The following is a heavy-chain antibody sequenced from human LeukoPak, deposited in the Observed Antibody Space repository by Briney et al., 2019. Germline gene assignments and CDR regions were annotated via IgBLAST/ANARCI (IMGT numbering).Heavy chain of an antibody. CDR2: ISGSGGST. CDR3: AKDDGWGMIVVVRRFDY. J-gene: IGHJ4*02. D-gene: IGHD3-22*01. Sequence: PGGSLRLSCAASGFTFSSYAMSWVRQAPGKGLEWVSAISGSGGSTYYADSVKGRFTISRDNSKNTLYLQMNSLRAEDTAVYYCAKDDGWGMIVVVRRFDYWGQGTLVTVSS. V-gene: IGHV3-23*01. CDR1: GFTFSSYA.